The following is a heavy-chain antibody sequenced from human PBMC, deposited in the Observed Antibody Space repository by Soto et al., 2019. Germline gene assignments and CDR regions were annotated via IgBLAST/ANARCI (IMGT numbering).Heavy chain of an antibody. CDR3: ARLRRDWGDAFDL. J-gene: IGHJ3*01. D-gene: IGHD3-16*01. CDR2: IIPVFDKA. Sequence: QVQLVQSGADVKKPGSSVKVSCKTSGGPFGSSAITWVRQAPAQGLEWMGEIIPVFDKANHAQNFQGRLTITADEPTGTVFMQLSSLRSADTAVYFCARLRRDWGDAFDLWGLGTFVTVSS. CDR1: GGPFGSSA. V-gene: IGHV1-69*01.